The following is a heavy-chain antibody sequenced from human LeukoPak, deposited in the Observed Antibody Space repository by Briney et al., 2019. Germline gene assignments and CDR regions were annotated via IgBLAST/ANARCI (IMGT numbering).Heavy chain of an antibody. D-gene: IGHD3-10*01. CDR3: ARGFQYYYGSGSY. V-gene: IGHV3-21*01. CDR1: GVTLSSYS. CDR2: ISSSSSYI. J-gene: IGHJ4*02. Sequence: PGGSLRLSCAASGVTLSSYSMNWVRQAPGKGLEWVSSISSSSSYIYYADSVKGRFTISRDNAKNSLYLQMNSLRAEDTAVYYRARGFQYYYGSGSYWGQGTLVTVSS.